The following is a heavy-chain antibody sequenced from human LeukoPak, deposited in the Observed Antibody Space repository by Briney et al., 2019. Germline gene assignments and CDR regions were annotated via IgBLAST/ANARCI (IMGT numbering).Heavy chain of an antibody. CDR1: GFTFSTYN. V-gene: IGHV3-21*01. D-gene: IGHD6-13*01. CDR3: ARGGYSTFLDAFDI. CDR2: INSNNNYI. J-gene: IGHJ3*02. Sequence: GGSLRLSCAASGFTFSTYNMNWVRQAPGKGLEWVSSINSNNNYIYYADSVKGRFTISRDNARNSLFLQMNSLRAEDTAVYYCARGGYSTFLDAFDIWGQGTMVTVSS.